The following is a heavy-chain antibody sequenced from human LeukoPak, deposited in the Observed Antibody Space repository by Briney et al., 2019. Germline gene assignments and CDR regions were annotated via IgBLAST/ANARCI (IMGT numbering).Heavy chain of an antibody. D-gene: IGHD6-13*01. J-gene: IGHJ4*02. Sequence: PGGSLRLSCAVSGFTFSNYGMNWVRQAPGKGLEWVSSISGSGDNTYYADSVKGRFTISRDNAKNSLYLQMNSLRAEDTAVYYCARENQGIATVYYFDYWGQGTLVTVSS. CDR1: GFTFSNYG. V-gene: IGHV3-23*01. CDR2: ISGSGDNT. CDR3: ARENQGIATVYYFDY.